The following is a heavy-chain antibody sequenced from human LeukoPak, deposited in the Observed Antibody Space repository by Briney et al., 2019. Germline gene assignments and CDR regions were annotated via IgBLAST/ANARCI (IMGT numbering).Heavy chain of an antibody. J-gene: IGHJ5*02. CDR3: ARVGGEQYYYDSSGYYP. CDR2: INPNSGGT. Sequence: ASVKVSCKASGYTFTGYYMHWVRQAPGQGLEWMGRINPNSGGTNYAQKFQGRVTMTRDTSISTAYMELSRLRSDDTAVYYCARVGGEQYYYDSSGYYPWGQGTLVTVSP. V-gene: IGHV1-2*06. CDR1: GYTFTGYY. D-gene: IGHD3-22*01.